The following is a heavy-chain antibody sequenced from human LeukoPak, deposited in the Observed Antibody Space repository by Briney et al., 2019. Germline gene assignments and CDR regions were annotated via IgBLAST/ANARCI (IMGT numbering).Heavy chain of an antibody. CDR3: ARSSRDLVARYYYYYMDV. D-gene: IGHD5-12*01. V-gene: IGHV4-34*01. J-gene: IGHJ6*03. CDR2: INHSGST. CDR1: GGSFSGYY. Sequence: SETLSLTCAVYGGSFSGYYWSWIRQPPGKGLEWIGEINHSGSTNYNPSLKSRVTISVDTSKNQFSLKLSSVTAADTAVYYCARSSRDLVARYYYYYMDVWGKGTTVTVSS.